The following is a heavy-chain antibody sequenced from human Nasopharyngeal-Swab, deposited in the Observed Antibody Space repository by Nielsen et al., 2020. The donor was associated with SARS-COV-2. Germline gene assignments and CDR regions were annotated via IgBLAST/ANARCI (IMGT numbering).Heavy chain of an antibody. Sequence: GESLKISRAAPGFTLSSYGMHWVRQAPGKGLEWVALILYDGSTKYYADSVKGRFTISRDNSKNTLYLQMNSLRAEDTAVYYCAKALGEYYFDYWGQGTLVTVSS. CDR2: ILYDGSTK. CDR1: GFTLSSYG. J-gene: IGHJ4*02. CDR3: AKALGEYYFDY. D-gene: IGHD3-16*01. V-gene: IGHV3-30*18.